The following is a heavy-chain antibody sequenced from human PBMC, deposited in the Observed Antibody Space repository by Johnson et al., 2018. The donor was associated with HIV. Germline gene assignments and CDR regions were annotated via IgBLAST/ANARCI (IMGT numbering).Heavy chain of an antibody. V-gene: IGHV3-30*18. Sequence: QVQLVESGGGVVQPGRSLRLSCAASGFTLSTYGMHWVRQAPGKGLEWVAVISYDGSNKYYADSVKGRFTTSRDNSKNTLYLQRMSLRTEDTAVYFCAKVPSAVWFGEVIWGQGTMVTVSS. CDR2: ISYDGSNK. CDR3: AKVPSAVWFGEVI. D-gene: IGHD3-10*01. J-gene: IGHJ3*02. CDR1: GFTLSTYG.